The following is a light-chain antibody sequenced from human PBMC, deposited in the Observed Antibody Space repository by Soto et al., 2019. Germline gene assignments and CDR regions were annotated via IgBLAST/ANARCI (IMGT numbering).Light chain of an antibody. V-gene: IGKV1-9*01. CDR2: AAS. J-gene: IGKJ5*01. Sequence: LTQSPGTLSLSPGERATLSCRASQSVSSSYLAWYQQKPGKAPNLLIYAASTLQSGVPSRFSGSGSGTDFTLTISSLQPEDFATYFCQQLNSYPLTFGQGTRLDIK. CDR3: QQLNSYPLT. CDR1: QSVSSSY.